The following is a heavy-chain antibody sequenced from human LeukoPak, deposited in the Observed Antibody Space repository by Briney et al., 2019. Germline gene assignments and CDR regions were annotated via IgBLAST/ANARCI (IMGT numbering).Heavy chain of an antibody. CDR1: GGSFSSYY. V-gene: IGHV4-59*01. D-gene: IGHD6-6*01. Sequence: QASETLSLTCAVYGGSFSSYYWSWIRQPPGKGLEWTGYIYYSGSTNYNPSLKSRVTISVDTSKNQFSLKLSSVTAADTAVYYRARGSYDSSSLYYYYYGMDVWGQGTTVTVSS. CDR3: ARGSYDSSSLYYYYYGMDV. J-gene: IGHJ6*02. CDR2: IYYSGST.